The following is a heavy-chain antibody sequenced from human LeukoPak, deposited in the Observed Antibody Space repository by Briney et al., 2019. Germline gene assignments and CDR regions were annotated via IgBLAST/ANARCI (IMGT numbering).Heavy chain of an antibody. J-gene: IGHJ4*02. CDR3: ARGYTYGLDF. Sequence: GGSLRLSCAASAFTFSSYEINWVRQAPGKGLEWVSYISISGSTLYSADSVKGRFTISRHNAKNSLFLQMNSLRAEDTAVYYCARGYTYGLDFWGQGTLVTVSS. D-gene: IGHD5-18*01. CDR2: ISISGSTL. V-gene: IGHV3-48*03. CDR1: AFTFSSYE.